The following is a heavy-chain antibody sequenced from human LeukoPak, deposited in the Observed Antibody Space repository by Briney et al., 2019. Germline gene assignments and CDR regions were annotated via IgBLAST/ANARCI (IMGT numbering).Heavy chain of an antibody. V-gene: IGHV4-4*07. Sequence: SETLSLTCTVSGGSISSYYWSWIRQPAGKGLEWIGRIYTSGSTNYNPSLKSRVTMSVDTSKNQFSLKLSSVTAADTAVYYCARVSGATACSSTSCYYFDYWGQGTLVTVSS. D-gene: IGHD2-2*01. J-gene: IGHJ4*02. CDR1: GGSISSYY. CDR2: IYTSGST. CDR3: ARVSGATACSSTSCYYFDY.